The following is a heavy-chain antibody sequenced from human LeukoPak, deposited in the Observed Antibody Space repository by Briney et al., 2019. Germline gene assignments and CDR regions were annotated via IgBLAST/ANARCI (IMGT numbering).Heavy chain of an antibody. Sequence: GESLKISCKGPGYTFTSHWIVWVRQMPGKGLEWMGIIFTGDSDSRYSPSFQGQVTFSADKSISTAYLQWSSLKAADTAMYYCARRGDGSGYYAFDIWGQGTMVTVSS. D-gene: IGHD3-22*01. J-gene: IGHJ3*02. CDR1: GYTFTSHW. CDR2: IFTGDSDS. CDR3: ARRGDGSGYYAFDI. V-gene: IGHV5-51*01.